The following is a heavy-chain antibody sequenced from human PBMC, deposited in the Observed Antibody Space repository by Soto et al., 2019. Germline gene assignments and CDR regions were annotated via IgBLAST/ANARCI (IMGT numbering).Heavy chain of an antibody. CDR2: ISGSGGST. CDR1: GFTFSSYA. Sequence: PGGSLRLSCAASGFTFSSYAMSWVRQAPGKGLEWVSAISGSGGSTYYADSVKGRFTISRDNSKNTLYLQMNSLRAEDTAVYYCAKGDVAARRNYYHYYMDVWGKGTTVTVPS. D-gene: IGHD6-6*01. V-gene: IGHV3-23*01. J-gene: IGHJ6*03. CDR3: AKGDVAARRNYYHYYMDV.